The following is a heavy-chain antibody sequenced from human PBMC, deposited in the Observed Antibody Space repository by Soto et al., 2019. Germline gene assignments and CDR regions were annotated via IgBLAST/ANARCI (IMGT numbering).Heavy chain of an antibody. Sequence: PGESLKISCKASGYTFTSYDINWVRQATGQGLEWMGWMNPNSGNTGYAQKFQGRVTMTRNTSISTAYMELSSLRSEDTAVYYCASWGYFDWLLDAFDIWGQGTMVTVSS. V-gene: IGHV1-8*01. CDR2: MNPNSGNT. CDR1: GYTFTSYD. J-gene: IGHJ3*02. CDR3: ASWGYFDWLLDAFDI. D-gene: IGHD3-9*01.